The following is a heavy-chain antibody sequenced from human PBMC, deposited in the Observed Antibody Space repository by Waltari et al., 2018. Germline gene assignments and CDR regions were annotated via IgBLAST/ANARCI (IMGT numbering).Heavy chain of an antibody. J-gene: IGHJ4*02. V-gene: IGHV3-21*01. CDR3: ASEDSSGYYD. CDR2: ISSSSSYI. CDR1: GFTFGSYS. Sequence: EVQLVESGGGLVKPGGSLRLSCAASGFTFGSYSMSWVRQAPGKGLEWVSSISSSSSYIYYADSVKGRFTISRDNAKNSLYLQMNSLRAEDTAVYYCASEDSSGYYDWGQGTLVTVSS. D-gene: IGHD3-22*01.